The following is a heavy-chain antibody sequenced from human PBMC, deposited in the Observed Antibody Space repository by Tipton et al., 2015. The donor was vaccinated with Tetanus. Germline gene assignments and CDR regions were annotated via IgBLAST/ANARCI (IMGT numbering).Heavy chain of an antibody. CDR1: GFIFSSYT. CDR2: SWYDGSDI. Sequence: SLRLSCAASGFIFSSYTIHWVRQAPGKGLEWVSVSWYDGSDIYYADSVKGRFTISRDNSMNTLYLQMNSLRAEDTAVYYCAREAVCRGGSCFSGGFGNWGQGAQFSVSS. V-gene: IGHV3-33*01. J-gene: IGHJ4*02. D-gene: IGHD2-15*01. CDR3: AREAVCRGGSCFSGGFGN.